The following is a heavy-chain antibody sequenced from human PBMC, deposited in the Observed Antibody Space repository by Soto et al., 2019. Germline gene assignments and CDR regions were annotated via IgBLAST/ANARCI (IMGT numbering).Heavy chain of an antibody. CDR1: GGSVSSGSYY. CDR3: ARDTALGVGANYYYYGMDV. V-gene: IGHV4-61*01. J-gene: IGHJ6*02. CDR2: IYYSGST. D-gene: IGHD1-26*01. Sequence: QVQLQESGPGLVKPSETLSLTCTVSGGSVSSGSYYWSWIRQPPGKGLEWIGYIYYSGSTNYNPSLKSRVTISVDTSKTQFSLKLSSVTAADTAVYYCARDTALGVGANYYYYGMDVWGQGTTVTVSS.